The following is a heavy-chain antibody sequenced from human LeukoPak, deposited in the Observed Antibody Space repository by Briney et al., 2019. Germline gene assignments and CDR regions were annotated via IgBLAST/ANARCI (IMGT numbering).Heavy chain of an antibody. J-gene: IGHJ6*02. CDR2: IYPADSDT. CDR3: ARQYRMDA. CDR1: GYNFVNFW. D-gene: IGHD3-16*02. Sequence: GESLKISCKASGYNFVNFWIGWVRQMPGKGLEWMGIIYPADSDTKYSPSFQGQVTISVDNSINTVYLQWSNLEASDTAMYYCARQYRMDAWGQGTMVIISS. V-gene: IGHV5-51*01.